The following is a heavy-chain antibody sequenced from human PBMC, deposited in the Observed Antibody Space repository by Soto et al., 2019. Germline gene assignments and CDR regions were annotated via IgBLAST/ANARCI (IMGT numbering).Heavy chain of an antibody. Sequence: GSLRLSCGAAGFTFSRYAMSRVRQAPGKGLEWVSAISGSGGSTYYADSVKGRFTISRDNSKNTLYLQMNSLRAEDTAVYYCAKENCISTSCYDGNWFDPWGQGTLVTVSS. CDR3: AKENCISTSCYDGNWFDP. CDR2: ISGSGGST. CDR1: GFTFSRYA. V-gene: IGHV3-23*01. D-gene: IGHD2-2*01. J-gene: IGHJ5*02.